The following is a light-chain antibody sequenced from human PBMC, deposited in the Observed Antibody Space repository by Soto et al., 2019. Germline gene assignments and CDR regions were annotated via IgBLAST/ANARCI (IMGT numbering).Light chain of an antibody. V-gene: IGKV3-15*01. CDR3: QQYGSSPQWT. CDR2: SAS. CDR1: QSVDTN. Sequence: EVVMKKSPATLSVYKGERATLSCRASQSVDTNLAWYQQKPGQAPRLLIDSASTRATGIPARFSGSGSGTEFTLTISSLQSEDFAVYYCQQYGSSPQWTFGQGTKVDIK. J-gene: IGKJ1*01.